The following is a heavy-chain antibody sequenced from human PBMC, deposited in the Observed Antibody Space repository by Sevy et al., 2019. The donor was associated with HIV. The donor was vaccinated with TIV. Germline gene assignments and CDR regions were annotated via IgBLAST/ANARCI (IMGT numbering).Heavy chain of an antibody. J-gene: IGHJ6*03. CDR2: ISPYNGYT. D-gene: IGHD1-26*01. Sequence: ASVKVSCKASGYSFISYGINWVRQAPGQGLEWMGWISPYNGYTTSAQKFQDRVTLTTDTSTSTAYMELRSLRSDDTAVYYFARDDTYSDPARYHYSYMDVWGKGTTVTVSS. CDR3: ARDDTYSDPARYHYSYMDV. V-gene: IGHV1-18*01. CDR1: GYSFISYG.